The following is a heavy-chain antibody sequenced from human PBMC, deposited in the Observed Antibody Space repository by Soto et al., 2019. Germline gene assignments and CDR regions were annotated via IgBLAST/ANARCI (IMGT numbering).Heavy chain of an antibody. J-gene: IGHJ6*02. CDR2: INPNSGGT. V-gene: IGHV1-2*04. D-gene: IGHD5-18*01. CDR3: ARGGAQQWLAYYYYGMDV. Sequence: ASVKVSCKASGYTFTGYYMHWVRQAPGQGLEWMGWINPNSGGTNYAQKFQGWVTMTRDTSTSTVYMELSSLRSEDTAVYYCARGGAQQWLAYYYYGMDVWGQGTTVTVSS. CDR1: GYTFTGYY.